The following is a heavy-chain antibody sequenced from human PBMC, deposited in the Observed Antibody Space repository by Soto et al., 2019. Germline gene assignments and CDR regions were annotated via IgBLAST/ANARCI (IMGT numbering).Heavy chain of an antibody. Sequence: SETLSLTCAVSGGSISSGGYSWSWIRQPPGKGLEWIGYIYHSGSTYYNPSLKSRVTISVDRSKNQFSLKLSSVTAAGTAAYYCAKGGLLWFEEASNWFDPWGQGTLVTVSS. CDR2: IYHSGST. D-gene: IGHD3-10*01. CDR3: AKGGLLWFEEASNWFDP. J-gene: IGHJ5*02. CDR1: GGSISSGGYS. V-gene: IGHV4-30-2*01.